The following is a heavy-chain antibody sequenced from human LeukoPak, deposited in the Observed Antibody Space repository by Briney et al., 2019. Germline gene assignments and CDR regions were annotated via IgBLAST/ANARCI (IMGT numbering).Heavy chain of an antibody. J-gene: IGHJ4*02. CDR3: ARVKDIVVVPAAATEFDY. CDR1: GYTFTGYY. D-gene: IGHD2-2*01. Sequence: GASVKVSYKASGYTFTGYYMHWVRQAPGQGLEWMGWINPNSGGTNYAQKFQGRVTMTRDTSISTAYMELSRLRSDDTAVYYCARVKDIVVVPAAATEFDYWGQGTLVTVSS. CDR2: INPNSGGT. V-gene: IGHV1-2*02.